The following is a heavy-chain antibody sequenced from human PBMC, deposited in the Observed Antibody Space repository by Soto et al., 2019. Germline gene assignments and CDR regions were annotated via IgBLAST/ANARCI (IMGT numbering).Heavy chain of an antibody. V-gene: IGHV1-3*04. Sequence: QVQVLQSGAEVKKPGASVKVSCKASEYTFTSYTMHWVRQAPGQRLEWMGWINSGNGNTKYSQKFQGRVTITRDTSASTAYMELSSLRSDDTAVYYCARELQGLYYFDYWGQGTLVTVSS. CDR1: EYTFTSYT. CDR2: INSGNGNT. J-gene: IGHJ4*02. D-gene: IGHD4-4*01. CDR3: ARELQGLYYFDY.